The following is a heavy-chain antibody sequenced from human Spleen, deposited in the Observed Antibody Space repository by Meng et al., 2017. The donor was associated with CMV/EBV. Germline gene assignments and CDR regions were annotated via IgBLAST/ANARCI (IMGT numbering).Heavy chain of an antibody. V-gene: IGHV1-69*10. J-gene: IGHJ4*02. CDR3: ATELTYYDSNGYYRKSYYFDY. CDR2: IIPILDRV. CDR1: GGTLIRYG. D-gene: IGHD3-22*01. Sequence: SSVKVSCKASGGTLIRYGITWVRQAPGQGLEWMEGIIPILDRVKYAQKFQGRVTITADKSTSTVYMELSSLRSEDTAVYYCATELTYYDSNGYYRKSYYFDYWGQGTLVTVSS.